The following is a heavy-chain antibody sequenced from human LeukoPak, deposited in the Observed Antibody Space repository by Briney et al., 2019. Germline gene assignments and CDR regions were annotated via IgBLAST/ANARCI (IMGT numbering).Heavy chain of an antibody. CDR1: GFTFSSYA. J-gene: IGHJ4*02. V-gene: IGHV3-23*01. D-gene: IGHD2-2*02. Sequence: GGSLRLSCAASGFTFSSYAMSWVRQAPGRGLEWVSAISGSGGSTYYADSVKGRFTISRDNSKNTLYLQMNSLRAEDTAVYYCARTSSPGYCSSTSCHNFDYWGQGTLVTVSS. CDR3: ARTSSPGYCSSTSCHNFDY. CDR2: ISGSGGST.